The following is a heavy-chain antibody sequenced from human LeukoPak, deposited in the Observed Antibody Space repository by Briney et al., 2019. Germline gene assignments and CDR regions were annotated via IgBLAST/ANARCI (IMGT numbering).Heavy chain of an antibody. CDR1: RFTFSSYS. CDR3: ARDTDYGDSGLDY. D-gene: IGHD4-17*01. J-gene: IGHJ4*02. V-gene: IGHV3-21*01. CDR2: ISSSSSYI. Sequence: GGSLRLPCAASRFTFSSYSMNWVRQAPGKGLEWVSPISSSSSYIHYADSVKGRFTISRDNAKNSLYLQMNSLRAEDTAVYYCARDTDYGDSGLDYWGQGTLVTVSS.